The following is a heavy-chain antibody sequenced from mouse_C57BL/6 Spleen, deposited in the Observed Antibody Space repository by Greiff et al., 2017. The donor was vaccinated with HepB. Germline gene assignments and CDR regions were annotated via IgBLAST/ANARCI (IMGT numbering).Heavy chain of an antibody. CDR3: LYGNYGDYAMDY. V-gene: IGHV1-82*01. CDR2: IYPGDGDT. D-gene: IGHD2-1*01. J-gene: IGHJ4*01. Sequence: VQLVESGPELVKPGASVKISCKASGYAFSSSWMNWVKQRPGKGLEWIGRIYPGDGDTNYNGKFKGKATLTADKSSSTAYMQLSSLTSEDSAVYFCLYGNYGDYAMDYWGQGTSVTVSS. CDR1: GYAFSSSW.